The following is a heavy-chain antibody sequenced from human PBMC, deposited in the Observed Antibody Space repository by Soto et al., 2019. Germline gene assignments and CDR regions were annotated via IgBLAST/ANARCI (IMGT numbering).Heavy chain of an antibody. V-gene: IGHV3-7*01. D-gene: IGHD6-6*01. CDR2: IKQDGSEK. CDR3: ARDSRQLLRFDP. CDR1: GFNFSSYW. J-gene: IGHJ5*02. Sequence: EVQLVESGGGLVQPGGSLRLSCAASGFNFSSYWMSWVRQAPGKGLEWVANIKQDGSEKYYVDSVKGRFTISRDNAKNSLYLQMNSLRAEDTAVYYCARDSRQLLRFDPWGQGTLVTVSS.